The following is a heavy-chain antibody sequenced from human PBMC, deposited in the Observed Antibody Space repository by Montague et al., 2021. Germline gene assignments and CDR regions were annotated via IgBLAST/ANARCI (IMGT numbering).Heavy chain of an antibody. J-gene: IGHJ4*02. CDR1: GFTFSSRA. D-gene: IGHD2/OR15-2a*01. CDR3: AKSLYASGGWGYYFDL. CDR2: ISGKSNNT. Sequence: SLRLSCAASGFTFSSRAMSCVRQAPGKGLEWVSSISGKSNNTYYIDSLKGRFTISRDNSKNTLFLQMNSLRAEDTAVYYCAKSLYASGGWGYYFDLWGQGTPVTVSS. V-gene: IGHV3-23*01.